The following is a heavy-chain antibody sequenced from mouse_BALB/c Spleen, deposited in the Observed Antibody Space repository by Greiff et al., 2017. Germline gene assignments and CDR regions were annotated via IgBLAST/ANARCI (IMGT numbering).Heavy chain of an antibody. CDR1: GYTFTSYW. J-gene: IGHJ3*01. V-gene: IGHV1-7*01. CDR2: INPSTGYT. Sequence: QVQLQQSGAELAKPGASVKMSCKASGYTFTSYWMHWVKQRPGQGLEWIGYINPSTGYTEYNQKFKDKATLTADKSSSTAYMQLSSLTSEDSAVYYCARGYGYDVGFAYWGQGTLVTVSA. CDR3: ARGYGYDVGFAY. D-gene: IGHD2-2*01.